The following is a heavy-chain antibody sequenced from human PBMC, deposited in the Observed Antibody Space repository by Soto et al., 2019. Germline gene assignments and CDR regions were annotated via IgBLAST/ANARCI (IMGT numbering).Heavy chain of an antibody. CDR2: ISSSGSTI. CDR1: GFTFSSYE. J-gene: IGHJ4*02. Sequence: GSLRLSCAASGFTFSSYEMNWVRQAPGKGLEWVSYISSSGSTIYYADSVKGRFTISRDNAKNSLYLQMNSLRAEDTAVYYCARVGYYYYDSSGYHCFDYWGQGTLVTVSS. V-gene: IGHV3-48*03. D-gene: IGHD3-22*01. CDR3: ARVGYYYYDSSGYHCFDY.